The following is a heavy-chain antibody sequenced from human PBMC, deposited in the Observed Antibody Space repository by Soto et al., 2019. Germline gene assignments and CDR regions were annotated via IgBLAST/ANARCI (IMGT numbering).Heavy chain of an antibody. V-gene: IGHV1-3*01. D-gene: IGHD3-9*01. CDR3: ARTSATGYYTGDY. CDR1: GYTFSSYA. CDR2: INAGNGNT. J-gene: IGHJ4*02. Sequence: ASVKVSCKASGYTFSSYAMHWVRQAPGQRLEWMGWINAGNGNTKYSQKFQGRVTITRDTSASTAYMELSSLRSEDTAVYYCARTSATGYYTGDYWGQGTLVTVSS.